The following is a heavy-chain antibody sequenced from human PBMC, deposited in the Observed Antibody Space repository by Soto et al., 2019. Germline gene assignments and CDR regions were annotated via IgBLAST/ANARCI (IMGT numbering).Heavy chain of an antibody. V-gene: IGHV1-2*04. CDR1: GGTFSSYG. CDR2: INPNSGGT. Sequence: GASVKVSCKASGGTFSSYGISWARQAPGQGLEWMGWINPNSGGTNYAQKFQGWVTMTRDTSISTAYMELSRLRSDDTAVYYCARGGVDSDIVVVPAAIDAFDIWGQGTMVTVSS. D-gene: IGHD2-2*02. CDR3: ARGGVDSDIVVVPAAIDAFDI. J-gene: IGHJ3*02.